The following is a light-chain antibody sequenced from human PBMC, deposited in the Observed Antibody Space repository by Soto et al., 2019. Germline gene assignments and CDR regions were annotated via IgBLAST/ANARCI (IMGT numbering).Light chain of an antibody. V-gene: IGKV3-20*01. CDR3: QQYESSPRT. CDR2: GAS. Sequence: EIVLTQSPGTLSLSPGERATLSCRASQSIKSSSLAWYQQRPGQAPRLLIYGASARATGIPARFSGSGSETEFTLTISSLQSEDFAVYYCQQYESSPRTFGQGTKVDIK. J-gene: IGKJ1*01. CDR1: QSIKSSS.